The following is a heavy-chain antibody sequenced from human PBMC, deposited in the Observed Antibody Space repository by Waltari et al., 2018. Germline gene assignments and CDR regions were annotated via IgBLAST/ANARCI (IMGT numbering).Heavy chain of an antibody. CDR3: AREGARYSGYDYRNWFDP. CDR2: INPNSGGT. CDR1: GYTFTGYY. V-gene: IGHV1-2*04. D-gene: IGHD5-12*01. J-gene: IGHJ5*02. Sequence: QVQLVQSGAEVKKPGASVKVSCKASGYTFTGYYMHWVRQAPGQGLEWMGWINPNSGGTNYAQKFQGWVTMTRDTSISTAYMELSRLRSDDTAVYYCAREGARYSGYDYRNWFDPWGQGTLVTVSS.